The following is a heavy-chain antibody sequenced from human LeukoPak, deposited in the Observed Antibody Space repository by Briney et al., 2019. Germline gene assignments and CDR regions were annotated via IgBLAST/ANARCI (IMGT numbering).Heavy chain of an antibody. D-gene: IGHD3-22*01. CDR3: VRYYYDSSGYLFDY. Sequence: PGGSLRLSCAAPGFTFSSYAMSWVRQAPGKGLEWVSAISGSGGSTYYADSVKGRFTISRDNSKNTLYLQMNSLRAEDTAVYYCVRYYYDSSGYLFDYWGQGTLVTVSS. V-gene: IGHV3-23*01. CDR1: GFTFSSYA. CDR2: ISGSGGST. J-gene: IGHJ4*02.